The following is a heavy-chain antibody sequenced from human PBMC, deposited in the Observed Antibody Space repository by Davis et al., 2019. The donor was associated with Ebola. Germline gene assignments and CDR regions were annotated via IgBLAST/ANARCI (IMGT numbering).Heavy chain of an antibody. CDR1: GCSISSFNW. Sequence: MPSETLSLTCAVSGCSISSFNWRRWLRPPPRKGLPWIRGFYHSRSTNYNPSLKSRVTISVDKSKNQFPLKLSSVTAADTAVYYCARSNYDILTGYPPGYFDYWGQGTLVTVSS. J-gene: IGHJ4*02. CDR3: ARSNYDILTGYPPGYFDY. CDR2: FYHSRST. D-gene: IGHD3-9*01. V-gene: IGHV4-4*02.